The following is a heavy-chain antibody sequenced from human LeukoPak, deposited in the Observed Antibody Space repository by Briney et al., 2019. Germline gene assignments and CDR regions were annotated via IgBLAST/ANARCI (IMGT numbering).Heavy chain of an antibody. V-gene: IGHV3-23*01. Sequence: GGSLRLSCAASGFTFSSYAMSWVRQAPGKGLEWVSAISGSGGSTYYADSVKGRFTISRDNAKNSLYLQMNSLRAEDTALYYCAKVKEAGDIVASEYFDYWGQGTLVTVSS. CDR3: AKVKEAGDIVASEYFDY. CDR1: GFTFSSYA. D-gene: IGHD5-12*01. CDR2: ISGSGGST. J-gene: IGHJ4*02.